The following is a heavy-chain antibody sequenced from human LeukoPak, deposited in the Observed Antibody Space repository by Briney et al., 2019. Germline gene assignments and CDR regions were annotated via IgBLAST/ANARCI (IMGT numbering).Heavy chain of an antibody. D-gene: IGHD1-26*01. CDR1: GYPFTTWE. J-gene: IGHJ4*02. CDR2: VHPNSGNT. V-gene: IGHV1-8*01. CDR3: ARVGGSYESFDY. Sequence: GASVKVSCKTSGYPFTTWEINWVRQAAGQGLEWMGWVHPNSGNTAYAQKFQGRVTMTRNTSISTAYMELSSLRSEDTAVYYCARVGGSYESFDYWGQGTLVTVSS.